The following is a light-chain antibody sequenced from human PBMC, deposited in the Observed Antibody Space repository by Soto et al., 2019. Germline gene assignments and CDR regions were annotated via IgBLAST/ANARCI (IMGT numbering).Light chain of an antibody. CDR1: QSVWSNF. J-gene: IGKJ4*01. V-gene: IGKV3-20*01. Sequence: EIVLTQSPGTLSLSPGERATLSCRASQSVWSNFFAWYQQKPGQAPRLLIYGVSSRATDIPDTFSGGGSGTDFTLTISRLEPEDFAVYYCQQYGAPPTTFGGGTKVDIK. CDR3: QQYGAPPTT. CDR2: GVS.